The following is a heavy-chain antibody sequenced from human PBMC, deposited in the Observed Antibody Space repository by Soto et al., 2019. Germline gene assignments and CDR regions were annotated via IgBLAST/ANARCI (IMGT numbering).Heavy chain of an antibody. CDR3: ASSVVVVAATGRAFDI. D-gene: IGHD2-15*01. CDR1: GFTFSDYY. J-gene: IGHJ3*02. CDR2: ISSSGSTI. Sequence: QVHLVESGGGLVKPGGSLRLSCAASGFTFSDYYMSWIRQAPGKGLEWVSYISSSGSTIYYADSVKGRFTISRDNAKNSLYLQMNSLRAEDTAVYYCASSVVVVAATGRAFDIWGQGTMVTVSS. V-gene: IGHV3-11*01.